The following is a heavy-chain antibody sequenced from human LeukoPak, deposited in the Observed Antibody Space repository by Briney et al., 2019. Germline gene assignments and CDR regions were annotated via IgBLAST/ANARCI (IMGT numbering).Heavy chain of an antibody. J-gene: IGHJ3*02. CDR3: ARDYTDLLDAFDI. V-gene: IGHV3-30-3*01. Sequence: GRSLRLSCAASGFTFSSYAMHRVRQAPGKGLEWVAVISYDGSNKYYADSVKGRFTISRDNSKNTLYLQMNSLRAEDTAVYYCARDYTDLLDAFDIWGQGTMVTVSS. CDR1: GFTFSSYA. D-gene: IGHD3-16*01. CDR2: ISYDGSNK.